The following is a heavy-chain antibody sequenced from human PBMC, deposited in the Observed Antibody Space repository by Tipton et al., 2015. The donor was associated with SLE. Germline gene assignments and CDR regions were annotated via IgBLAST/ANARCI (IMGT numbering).Heavy chain of an antibody. D-gene: IGHD3-22*01. CDR2: IYHSGST. CDR1: GGSFSGYY. V-gene: IGHV4-34*01. J-gene: IGHJ4*02. CDR3: AKYFYDATGYQSVDS. Sequence: GSLRLSCAVYGGSFSGYYWSWIRQPPGKGLEWLGEIYHSGSTNYNPSLKSRITISVDTSKNQFSLKLSSVTAADTAVYYCAKYFYDATGYQSVDSWGQGALVTVSS.